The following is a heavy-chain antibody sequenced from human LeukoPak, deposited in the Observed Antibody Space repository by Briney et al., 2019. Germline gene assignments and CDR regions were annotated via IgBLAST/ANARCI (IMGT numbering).Heavy chain of an antibody. D-gene: IGHD4-11*01. Sequence: GGSLRLSCAASGFTFSSYAMSWVRQAPGKGLEWVSAISGSGGSTYYADSVKGRFTISRDNSKNTLYLQMNSLRAEDTAVYYCVMTTVLYYYYYYMDVWGKGTTVTVSS. V-gene: IGHV3-23*01. J-gene: IGHJ6*03. CDR1: GFTFSSYA. CDR2: ISGSGGST. CDR3: VMTTVLYYYYYYMDV.